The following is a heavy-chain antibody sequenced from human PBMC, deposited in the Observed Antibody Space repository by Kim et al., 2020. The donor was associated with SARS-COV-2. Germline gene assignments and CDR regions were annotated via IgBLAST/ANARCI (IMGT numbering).Heavy chain of an antibody. CDR2: INHSGST. CDR3: ASNIAAAVFDY. Sequence: SETLSLTCAVYGGSFSGYYWSWIRQPPGKGLEWIGEINHSGSTNYNPSLKSRVTISVDTSKNQFSLKLSSVTAADTAVYYCASNIAAAVFDYWGQGTLV. V-gene: IGHV4-34*01. D-gene: IGHD6-13*01. CDR1: GGSFSGYY. J-gene: IGHJ4*02.